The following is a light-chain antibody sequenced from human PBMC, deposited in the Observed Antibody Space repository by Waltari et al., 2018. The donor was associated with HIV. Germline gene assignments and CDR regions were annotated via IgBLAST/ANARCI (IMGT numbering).Light chain of an antibody. Sequence: EIVLTQSPDTLSLSPGERATLSCRASQNVDSTCLAWYRHKPGQAPRLLIFGASRRATGIPDRFSGGGSGTDFTLTISRLEPEDSAVYYCQQYTSTPPTFGRGTKVEI. CDR1: QNVDSTC. CDR2: GAS. J-gene: IGKJ1*01. V-gene: IGKV3-20*01. CDR3: QQYTSTPPT.